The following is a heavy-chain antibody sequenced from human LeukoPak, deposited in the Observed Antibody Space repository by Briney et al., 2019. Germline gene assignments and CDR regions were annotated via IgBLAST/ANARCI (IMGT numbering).Heavy chain of an antibody. J-gene: IGHJ4*02. Sequence: GASVKVSCKAFGYTFTSNYMHWVRQAPGQGLEWMGLINPSGGSTRYAQKFQGRVTMTRDTSTSTVYMELSSLRSEDTAVYYCARDGGHVRFGESIAFHYWGQGTQVTVST. CDR1: GYTFTSNY. CDR2: INPSGGST. CDR3: ARDGGHVRFGESIAFHY. D-gene: IGHD3-10*01. V-gene: IGHV1-46*01.